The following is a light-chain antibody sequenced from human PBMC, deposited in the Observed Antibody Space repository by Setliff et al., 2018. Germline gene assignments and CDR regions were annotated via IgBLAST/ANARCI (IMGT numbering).Light chain of an antibody. J-gene: IGLJ1*01. V-gene: IGLV2-14*01. CDR2: DVT. Sequence: SVLAQPAAVSRSPGQSITISCTGTSSDVGGYDYVSWYQQHPGKAPKLIIYDVTKRPSGVSSRFSGSKSGNTASLTISGLQAEDEADYFCSSYKNTNKNVFGTGTKATVL. CDR1: SSDVGGYDY. CDR3: SSYKNTNKNV.